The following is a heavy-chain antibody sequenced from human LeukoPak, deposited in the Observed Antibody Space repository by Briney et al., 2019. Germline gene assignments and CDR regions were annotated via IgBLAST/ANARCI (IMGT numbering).Heavy chain of an antibody. J-gene: IGHJ6*03. CDR1: GDSISSSGSYY. CDR2: VHYSAST. D-gene: IGHD3-16*01. V-gene: IGHV4-39*01. CDR3: ARHMNYFYYYMDV. Sequence: SETLSLTCTVSGDSISSSGSYYWGWIRQPPGKGLEWLGSVHYSASTYYNPSLKSRVTISVDTSKNQFSLKLSSVAAADTAVYYCARHMNYFYYYMDVWGNGTTVTVSS.